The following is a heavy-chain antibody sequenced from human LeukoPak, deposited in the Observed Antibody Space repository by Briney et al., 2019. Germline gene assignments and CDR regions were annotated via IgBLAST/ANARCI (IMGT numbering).Heavy chain of an antibody. V-gene: IGHV4-38-2*01. D-gene: IGHD3-22*01. CDR3: ARSYYDISGDAETLEY. Sequence: SETLSLTCGVSGYSISSGYYWGWIRQPPGKGLEWSGNIYHSGTTNYNPSLKSRVTISVDTSKNQFFLKMTSVTAATTASYYCARSYYDISGDAETLEYWGQGTLVTVSS. CDR2: IYHSGTT. J-gene: IGHJ4*02. CDR1: GYSISSGYY.